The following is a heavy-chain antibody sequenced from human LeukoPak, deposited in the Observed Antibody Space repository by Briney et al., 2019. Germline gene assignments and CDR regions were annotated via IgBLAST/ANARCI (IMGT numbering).Heavy chain of an antibody. Sequence: SETLSLPCTVSGGSISSSSYYWGWIRQPPGKGLEWIGSIYYSGSSYYNPSLKSRVTISVDTSKNHFSLKLSSVTAADTAVYYCRYYDFWSGYYLDYWGQGTLVTVSS. J-gene: IGHJ4*02. D-gene: IGHD3-3*01. CDR3: RYYDFWSGYYLDY. CDR1: GGSISSSSYY. CDR2: IYYSGSS. V-gene: IGHV4-39*02.